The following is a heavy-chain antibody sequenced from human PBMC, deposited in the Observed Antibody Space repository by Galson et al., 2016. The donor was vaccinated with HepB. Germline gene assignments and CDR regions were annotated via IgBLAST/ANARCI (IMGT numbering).Heavy chain of an antibody. CDR3: AAGRGFDP. J-gene: IGHJ5*02. CDR1: GLTLSTSD. CDR2: IVHNGERT. Sequence: SLRLSCAASGLTLSTSDLSWVRQAPGKGLEWVSAIVHNGERTYYAESVKGRFTISRDNAKNSLYLQMNSPRHEDTAVYYCAAGRGFDPWGRGTLVTVSS. V-gene: IGHV3-23*01. D-gene: IGHD3-10*01.